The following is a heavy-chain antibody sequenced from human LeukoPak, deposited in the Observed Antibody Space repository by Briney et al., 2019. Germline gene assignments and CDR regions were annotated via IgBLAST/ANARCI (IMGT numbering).Heavy chain of an antibody. J-gene: IGHJ4*02. CDR3: VKLSPSGSGSYSGY. CDR1: GFTFSSYW. D-gene: IGHD3-10*01. CDR2: INSDESRT. Sequence: GSLRLSCAASGFTFSSYWMHWVRQAPGKGLVWVSRINSDESRTTYADSVKGRFTISRDNAKNTLYLQMNSLRAEDTAVYYCVKLSPSGSGSYSGYWGQGTLVIVSS. V-gene: IGHV3-74*01.